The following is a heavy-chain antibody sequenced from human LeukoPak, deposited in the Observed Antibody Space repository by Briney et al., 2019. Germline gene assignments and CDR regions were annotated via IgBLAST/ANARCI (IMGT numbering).Heavy chain of an antibody. Sequence: GGSRRISCAASGFTFSSYGMHWVRQAPGKGLEWVTFIHYDGINKYYTDSVKGRFAISRDISKNTLCLQMNSLRAEDTAVYFCAKASYSGYDPIDSWGQGTLVTVSS. CDR1: GFTFSSYG. J-gene: IGHJ4*02. CDR3: AKASYSGYDPIDS. V-gene: IGHV3-30*02. D-gene: IGHD5-12*01. CDR2: IHYDGINK.